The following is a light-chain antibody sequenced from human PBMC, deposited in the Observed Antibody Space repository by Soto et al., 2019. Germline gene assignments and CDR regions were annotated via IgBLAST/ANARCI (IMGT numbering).Light chain of an antibody. CDR2: RTS. V-gene: IGKV3-11*01. CDR1: QSISSN. CDR3: QQRLNWPPG. Sequence: EIVMTQSPATLSVSPGERATLSCRASQSISSNLAWYQQKPGQAPRLLMFRTSSRATGVPARFSGSGSGTDFTLTISDLEPADFGLYYCQQRLNWPPGFGQGTKVDIK. J-gene: IGKJ1*01.